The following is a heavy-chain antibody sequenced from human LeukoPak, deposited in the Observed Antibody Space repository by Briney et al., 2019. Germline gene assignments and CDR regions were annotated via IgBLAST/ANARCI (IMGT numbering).Heavy chain of an antibody. J-gene: IGHJ6*03. CDR2: ISAYNGNT. CDR1: GYTFTSYG. CDR3: AREAYDSGSFRTDYYYMDV. Sequence: ASVKVSCKASGYTFTSYGISWVRQAPGQGLEGMGWISAYNGNTNYAQKLQGRVTMTTDTSTSTAYMELRSLRSDDTAVYYCAREAYDSGSFRTDYYYMDVWGKGTTVTISS. V-gene: IGHV1-18*01. D-gene: IGHD3-10*01.